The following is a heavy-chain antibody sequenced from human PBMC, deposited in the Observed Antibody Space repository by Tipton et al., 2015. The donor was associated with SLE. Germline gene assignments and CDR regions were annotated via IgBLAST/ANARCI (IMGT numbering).Heavy chain of an antibody. CDR1: GASISTSY. D-gene: IGHD2-15*01. J-gene: IGHJ4*02. CDR2: IYYSVST. Sequence: TLSLTCTVSGASISTSYWSWIRQPPGQGLEWIGSIYYSVSTTFNPSLKSRVTISADTSKKEVSLTLNSVTAADTAVYYCAKRAHIVIGGGYFDFWGRGILVSVSS. V-gene: IGHV4-59*08. CDR3: AKRAHIVIGGGYFDF.